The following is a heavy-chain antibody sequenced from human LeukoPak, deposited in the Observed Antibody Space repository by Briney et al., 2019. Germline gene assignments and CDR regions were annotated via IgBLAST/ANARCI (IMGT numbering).Heavy chain of an antibody. CDR2: ISWNSGSI. CDR1: GFTFDDYA. J-gene: IGHJ4*02. D-gene: IGHD2-2*01. CDR3: AKDTSMSGYATSSFDY. Sequence: PGGSLRLSCAASGFTFDDYAMHWVRQAPGKGLEWVSGISWNSGSIGYADSVKGRFTISRDNAKNSLYLQMNSLRAEDMALYYCAKDTSMSGYATSSFDYWGQGTLVTVSS. V-gene: IGHV3-9*03.